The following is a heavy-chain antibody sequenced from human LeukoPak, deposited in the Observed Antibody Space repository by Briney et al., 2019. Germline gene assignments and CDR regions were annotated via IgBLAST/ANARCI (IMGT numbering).Heavy chain of an antibody. D-gene: IGHD5-12*01. J-gene: IGHJ3*02. CDR2: IKQDGSEK. CDR3: ARDQAYSCFDI. CDR1: EFTFSSYA. V-gene: IGHV3-7*01. Sequence: PGGSLRLSCAASEFTFSSYAMNWVRQAPGKGLEWVANIKQDGSEKYYVDSVKGRFTISRDNAKNSLYLQMNSLRAEDTAVYYCARDQAYSCFDIWGQGTMVTVSS.